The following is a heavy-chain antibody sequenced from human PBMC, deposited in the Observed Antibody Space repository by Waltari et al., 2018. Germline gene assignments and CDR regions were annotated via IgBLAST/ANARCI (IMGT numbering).Heavy chain of an antibody. J-gene: IGHJ4*02. D-gene: IGHD3-3*01. Sequence: QLQLQESGPGLVKPSETLSLTCPVPGGSIRSSSYYWGWIRQPPGKGLEWIGSIYYSGSTYYNPSLKSRVTISVDTSKNQFSLKLSSVTAADTAVYYCARRAFGVVTFDYWGQGTLVTVSS. CDR3: ARRAFGVVTFDY. CDR2: IYYSGST. V-gene: IGHV4-39*01. CDR1: GGSIRSSSYY.